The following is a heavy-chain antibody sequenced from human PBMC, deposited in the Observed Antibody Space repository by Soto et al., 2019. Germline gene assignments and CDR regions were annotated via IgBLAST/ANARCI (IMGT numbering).Heavy chain of an antibody. D-gene: IGHD4-17*01. V-gene: IGHV3-7*01. CDR1: GFTLSYG. CDR2: IKEEGSEI. Sequence: PSGTLKLSSTLSGFTLSYGMSWFRQAPGKGLEWVANIKEEGSEIQYVDSVKGRFTISGDTAKNSLYLEMNRLRVEDTAVYYFASPRAVTPGWDCCGQGPLVSVS. CDR3: ASPRAVTPGWDC. J-gene: IGHJ4*02.